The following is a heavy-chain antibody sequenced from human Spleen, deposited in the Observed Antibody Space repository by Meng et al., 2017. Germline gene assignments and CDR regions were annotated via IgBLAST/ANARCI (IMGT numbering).Heavy chain of an antibody. D-gene: IGHD3-10*01. V-gene: IGHV1-18*01. CDR1: GYSFTSFG. J-gene: IGHJ4*02. CDR3: ARGTPGRRYAEY. CDR2: LGAHDGDT. Sequence: QVQLVQSGAEVKKPGASVTVSCKASGYSFTSFGISWVRQAPGQGLEWMAWLGAHDGDTSHAPRFQGRVIVTADRPTATAYMELLNLRSDDTGVYYCARGTPGRRYAEYWGQGTLVTVSS.